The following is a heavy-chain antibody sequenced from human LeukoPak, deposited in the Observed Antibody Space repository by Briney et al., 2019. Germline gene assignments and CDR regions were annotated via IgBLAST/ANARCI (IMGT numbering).Heavy chain of an antibody. V-gene: IGHV3-30*04. CDR1: GFTFSIYA. CDR3: ARDGDYGPHYYYYMDV. J-gene: IGHJ6*03. CDR2: ISYDGSNK. D-gene: IGHD3-16*01. Sequence: GGSLRLSCAASGFTFSIYAVHWVRQAPGKGLEWVALISYDGSNKYYADSVKGRFTISRDNSKNTLYLQVNSLRAEDTAVYYCARDGDYGPHYYYYMDVWGKGTTVTVSS.